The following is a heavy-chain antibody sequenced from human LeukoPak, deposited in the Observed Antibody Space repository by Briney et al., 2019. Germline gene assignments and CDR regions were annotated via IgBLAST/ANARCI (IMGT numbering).Heavy chain of an antibody. CDR3: AIDLGVGTKAMDV. D-gene: IGHD5-12*01. CDR2: INHSGST. Sequence: PLGSPCLSRAVSRGSFSVYYWSGICQRPRKRHWRIGEINHSGSTNYTPSLKSPVTISIDTSKHQFSLKLSSVTAADTAVYYCAIDLGVGTKAMDVWGKGTTVTVSS. V-gene: IGHV4-34*01. J-gene: IGHJ6*03. CDR1: RGSFSVYY.